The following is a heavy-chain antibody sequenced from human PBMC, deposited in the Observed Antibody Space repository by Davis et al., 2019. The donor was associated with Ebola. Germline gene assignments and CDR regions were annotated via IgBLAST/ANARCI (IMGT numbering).Heavy chain of an antibody. CDR2: IYYSGST. D-gene: IGHD5-24*01. CDR3: ASLGDGYKGMFDY. Sequence: PSETLSLTCAVSGYSISSGYYWGWIRQPQGKGLEWIGYIYYSGSTNYNPSLKSRVTISVDTSRNQFSLKLSSVTAADTAVYYCASLGDGYKGMFDYWGQGTLVTVSS. CDR1: GYSISSGYY. V-gene: IGHV4-38-2*01. J-gene: IGHJ4*02.